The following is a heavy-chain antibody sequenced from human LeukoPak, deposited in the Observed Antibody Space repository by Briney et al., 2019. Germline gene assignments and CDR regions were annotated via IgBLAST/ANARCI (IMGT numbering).Heavy chain of an antibody. CDR1: GYTFTSHG. J-gene: IGHJ4*02. Sequence: ASVKVSCKASGYTFTSHGITWVRQAPGQGLEWMGWISTYNVNTNYAQKLQGRVTMTTDTSTSTAYMELRSLRSDDTAVYYCARDGGSYERAFSFDYWGQGTLVTVSS. D-gene: IGHD1-26*01. CDR3: ARDGGSYERAFSFDY. V-gene: IGHV1-18*04. CDR2: ISTYNVNT.